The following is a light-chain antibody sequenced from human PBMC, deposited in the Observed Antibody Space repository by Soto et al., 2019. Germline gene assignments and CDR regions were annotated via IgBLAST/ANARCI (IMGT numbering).Light chain of an antibody. J-gene: IGKJ5*01. CDR3: QQFHSFPIT. CDR2: VAS. V-gene: IGKV1-5*01. Sequence: DIQMTQSPSSLSASVGDRVTITCRASQSVGTYLSWYQQKEGKAPKLLINVASTLQSGVPSRFSGSGSGTHFTLTINSLQPDDYATYYCQQFHSFPITFGQGTRLEL. CDR1: QSVGTY.